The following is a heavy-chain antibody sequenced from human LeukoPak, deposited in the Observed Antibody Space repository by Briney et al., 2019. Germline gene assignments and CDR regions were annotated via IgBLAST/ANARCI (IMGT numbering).Heavy chain of an antibody. CDR3: ARGVGEVYDILTGYPTPRNWFDP. V-gene: IGHV4-61*02. D-gene: IGHD3-9*01. Sequence: SETLSLTCTVSGGSISSGSYYWSWIRQPAGKGLEWIGRIYTSGSTNYNPSLKSRVTISVDTSKNQFSLKLSSVTAADTAVYYCARGVGEVYDILTGYPTPRNWFDPWGQGTLVTVSS. CDR1: GGSISSGSYY. CDR2: IYTSGST. J-gene: IGHJ5*02.